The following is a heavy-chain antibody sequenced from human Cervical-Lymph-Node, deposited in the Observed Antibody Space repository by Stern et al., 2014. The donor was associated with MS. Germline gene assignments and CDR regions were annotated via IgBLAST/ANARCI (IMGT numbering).Heavy chain of an antibody. V-gene: IGHV4-59*02. CDR3: ARDPSTTASDWFFDL. J-gene: IGHJ2*01. CDR2: ISATGTK. Sequence: QLQLQESGPGLVKPSGTLALTCTVSGGAVSAYYWNWIRPPPGQGLEWIGSISATGTKKYKPSLHNLVTLTLDTAHKKASLRQRPVTAADTAVYYCARDPSTTASDWFFDLWGRGSLVTVSS. CDR1: GGAVSAYY. D-gene: IGHD2-21*02.